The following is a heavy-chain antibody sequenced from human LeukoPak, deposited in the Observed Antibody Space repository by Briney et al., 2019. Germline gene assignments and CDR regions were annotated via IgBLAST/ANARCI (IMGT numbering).Heavy chain of an antibody. J-gene: IGHJ4*02. CDR3: ARAERDFDY. V-gene: IGHV4-34*01. CDR1: GGSFSGYY. Sequence: SETLSLTCAVYGGSFSGYYWSWIRQPPGKGLEWIGEINHSGSTNYNPSLKSRVTISVDTSKSQFSLKLSSVTAADTAVYYCARAERDFDYWGQGTLVTVSS. CDR2: INHSGST.